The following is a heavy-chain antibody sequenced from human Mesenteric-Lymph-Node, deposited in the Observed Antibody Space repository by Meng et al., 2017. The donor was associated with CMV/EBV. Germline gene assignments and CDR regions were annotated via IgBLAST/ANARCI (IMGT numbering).Heavy chain of an antibody. V-gene: IGHV3-23*01. J-gene: IGHJ4*02. CDR3: ARGDYYGVY. D-gene: IGHD3-10*01. CDR2: ISGSGGST. CDR1: GFTFSSYA. Sequence: GESLKISCAASGFTFSSYAMSWVRQAPGKGLEWVSAISGSGGSTYYADSVKGRFIISRDNAKNSLYLQMNSLRAEDTAVYYCARGDYYGVYWGQGTLVTVSS.